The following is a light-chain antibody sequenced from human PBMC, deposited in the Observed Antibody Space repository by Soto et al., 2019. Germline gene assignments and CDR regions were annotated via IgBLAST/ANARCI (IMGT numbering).Light chain of an antibody. CDR3: QQYNKWPPLP. Sequence: EIVLTQSPGTVSLSPGERATLSCRASQSVRSSYLAWYQQKPGQAPRLLIYTASSRATGIPDRFSGSGSGTDFTLTISRLEPEDFALYFCQQYNKWPPLPFGGGTKV. CDR1: QSVRSSY. V-gene: IGKV3-20*01. J-gene: IGKJ4*01. CDR2: TAS.